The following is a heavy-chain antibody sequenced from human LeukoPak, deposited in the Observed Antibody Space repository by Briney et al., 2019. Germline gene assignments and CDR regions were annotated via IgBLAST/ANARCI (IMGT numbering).Heavy chain of an antibody. CDR3: ARDSFGYSYGLNWFDP. V-gene: IGHV3-21*01. Sequence: GGSLRLSCAASGFTFSSYSMNWVSQAPGKGLEWVSSISSSSSYIYYADSVKGRFTISRDNAKNSLYLQMNSLRAEDTAVYYCARDSFGYSYGLNWFDPWGQGTLVTVSS. CDR1: GFTFSSYS. D-gene: IGHD5-18*01. J-gene: IGHJ5*02. CDR2: ISSSSSYI.